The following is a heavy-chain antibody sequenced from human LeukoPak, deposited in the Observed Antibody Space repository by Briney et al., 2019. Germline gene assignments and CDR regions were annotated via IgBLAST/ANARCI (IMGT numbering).Heavy chain of an antibody. CDR2: IYSGGNT. Sequence: GGSLRLSCVASGFTVSSNDMTWVRQTPGKGLEWVSIIYSGGNTYYADSVKGRFTISRDNSKNTLYLQMNSLRAEDTAVFYCARDRPGDGYFDYWGQGTLVTVSS. J-gene: IGHJ4*02. V-gene: IGHV3-66*01. CDR3: ARDRPGDGYFDY. D-gene: IGHD3-10*01. CDR1: GFTVSSND.